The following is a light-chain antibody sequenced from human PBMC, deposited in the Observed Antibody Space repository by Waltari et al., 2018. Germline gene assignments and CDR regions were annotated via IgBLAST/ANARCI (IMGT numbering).Light chain of an antibody. V-gene: IGKV3-11*01. CDR2: DAA. Sequence: EIVLTQSPATLSLSPGERATLSCRASQSLSNYLAWYQQKPGQAPRLLIYDAASRATGVPARFSGSGSGTDFTLTISSLEPEDSAVYYCQQRSVRRAFGGGTKVEIK. CDR3: QQRSVRRA. CDR1: QSLSNY. J-gene: IGKJ4*01.